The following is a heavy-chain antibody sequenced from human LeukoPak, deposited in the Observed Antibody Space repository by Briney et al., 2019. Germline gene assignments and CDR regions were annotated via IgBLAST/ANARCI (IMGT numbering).Heavy chain of an antibody. CDR2: ISGSSSYI. Sequence: GGSLRLSCAASGFTFSSYTMNWVRQAPGKGLEWVSPISGSSSYIYYADSVKGRFTISRDGAKNSLSLQMNSLRAEDTAVYYCARGLVSPTKPVDYWGQGTLVTVSS. CDR3: ARGLVSPTKPVDY. J-gene: IGHJ4*02. CDR1: GFTFSSYT. D-gene: IGHD6-6*01. V-gene: IGHV3-21*01.